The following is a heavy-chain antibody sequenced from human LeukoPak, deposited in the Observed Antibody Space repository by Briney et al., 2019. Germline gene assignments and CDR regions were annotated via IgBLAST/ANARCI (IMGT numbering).Heavy chain of an antibody. CDR2: IYRDGST. J-gene: IGHJ4*02. V-gene: IGHV3-53*01. Sequence: PGGSLRLSCAASGFTVSSNYMSWVRQAPGKGLEGVSGIYRDGSTSYADSVKGRFTISRDNSKNTLYLQMNSLRAEDTAVYYCARDSVVPITAAVTECWGQGTLVTVSS. CDR1: GFTVSSNY. CDR3: ARDSVVPITAAVTEC. D-gene: IGHD6-13*01.